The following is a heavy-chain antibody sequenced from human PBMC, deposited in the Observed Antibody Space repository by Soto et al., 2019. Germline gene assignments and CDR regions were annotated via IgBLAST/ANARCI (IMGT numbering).Heavy chain of an antibody. CDR3: ARGVVYRDSNRPLLWFDP. CDR1: GFTFSSYS. D-gene: IGHD2-15*01. CDR2: ISSSSSYI. J-gene: IGHJ5*02. V-gene: IGHV3-21*01. Sequence: EVQLVESGGGLVKPGGSLRLSCAASGFTFSSYSMNWVRQAPGKGLEWVSSISSSSSYIYYADSVKGRFTISRDNAKNPLYLQMNSLRAEDTAVYYCARGVVYRDSNRPLLWFDPWGQGTLVTVSS.